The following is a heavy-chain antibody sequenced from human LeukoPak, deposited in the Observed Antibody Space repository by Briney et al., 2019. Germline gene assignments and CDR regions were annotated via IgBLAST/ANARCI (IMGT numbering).Heavy chain of an antibody. J-gene: IGHJ4*02. V-gene: IGHV3-15*01. CDR2: IKSKTDGGTT. Sequence: PGGSLRLSCAASGFTFSNAWMSWVRQAPGKGLEWVGRIKSKTDGGTTDYAAPVKGRFTISRDDSKNTLYLQMNSLKTEDTAVYYCTTAPRAYYDFWSGYYPDLDYWGQGTLVTVSS. D-gene: IGHD3-3*01. CDR3: TTAPRAYYDFWSGYYPDLDY. CDR1: GFTFSNAW.